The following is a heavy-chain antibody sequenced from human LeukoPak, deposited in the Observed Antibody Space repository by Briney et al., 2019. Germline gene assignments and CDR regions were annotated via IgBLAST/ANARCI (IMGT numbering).Heavy chain of an antibody. CDR1: GGSISSYS. V-gene: IGHV4-4*07. J-gene: IGHJ4*02. CDR3: ARHYDSSGHYFDY. D-gene: IGHD3-22*01. CDR2: IYTSGNI. Sequence: SETLSLTCTVSGGSISSYSWSWIRQPAGKGLEWIGRIYTSGNINYNPSLKSRVTMSVDTSKNQFSLRLSSVTAADTAVYYCARHYDSSGHYFDYWGQGTLVTVSS.